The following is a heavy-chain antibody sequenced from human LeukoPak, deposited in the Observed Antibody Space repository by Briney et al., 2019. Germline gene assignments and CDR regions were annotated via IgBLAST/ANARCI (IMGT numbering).Heavy chain of an antibody. CDR2: ISGSTTYT. V-gene: IGHV3-11*05. CDR1: GFTFSDYY. Sequence: GGSLRLSCAASGFTFSDYYMSWIRQPPGKGLEWVSYISGSTTYTNYADSVRGRFTNSRDNSKNSLYLQMNSLRAEDTAVYYCARDREVVAFDIWGQGTMVTVSS. D-gene: IGHD2-15*01. CDR3: ARDREVVAFDI. J-gene: IGHJ3*02.